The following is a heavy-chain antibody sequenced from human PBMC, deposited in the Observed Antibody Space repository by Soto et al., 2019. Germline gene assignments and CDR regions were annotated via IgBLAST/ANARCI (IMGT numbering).Heavy chain of an antibody. CDR3: ARATYRNWFDP. J-gene: IGHJ5*02. D-gene: IGHD5-18*01. Sequence: GSLRLSCAASGFTFNSYWMHWVRQAPGKGLVWVSRINSDGSSTSYADSVKGRFTISRDSAKNTLYLQMNSLRAEDTAVYYCARATYRNWFDPWGQGTLVTVSS. CDR2: INSDGSST. V-gene: IGHV3-74*01. CDR1: GFTFNSYW.